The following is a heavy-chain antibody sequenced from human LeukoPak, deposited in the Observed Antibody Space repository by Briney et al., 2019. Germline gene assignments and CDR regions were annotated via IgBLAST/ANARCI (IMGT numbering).Heavy chain of an antibody. J-gene: IGHJ4*02. D-gene: IGHD4-23*01. Sequence: SETLSLTCTVSGDSISSYYWTWIRQPPGKGLECIGYIYYTGITKYNPSLKSRVTISIDTSKNQFSLKLSSVTAADTAVYYCAFYGGDSGSIDYWGPGTLVTVSS. V-gene: IGHV4-59*08. CDR1: GDSISSYY. CDR2: IYYTGIT. CDR3: AFYGGDSGSIDY.